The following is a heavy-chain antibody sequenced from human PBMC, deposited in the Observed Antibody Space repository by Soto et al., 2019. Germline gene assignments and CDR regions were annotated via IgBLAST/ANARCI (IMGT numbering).Heavy chain of an antibody. Sequence: GGSLRLSCAASGFTFDGYAMHWVRQAPGKGLEWVSGISWNSGSIDYADSVKGRFTISRDNARNSLYLQMNSLRAEDTAVYYCARGTYYFDFWGQGTLVTVSS. J-gene: IGHJ4*02. V-gene: IGHV3-9*01. CDR3: ARGTYYFDF. CDR1: GFTFDGYA. CDR2: ISWNSGSI.